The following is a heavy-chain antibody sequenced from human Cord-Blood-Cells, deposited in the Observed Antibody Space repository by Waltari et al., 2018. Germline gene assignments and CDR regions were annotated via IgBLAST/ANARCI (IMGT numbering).Heavy chain of an antibody. D-gene: IGHD4-17*01. Sequence: QLQLQESGPGLVKHSATLSFTCTVSVRPTGRSSYYRGGIRQPPGTGLEWIWISYYSGSTYYNPSLKSRVTISVDTSKNQFSLKLSSVTAADTAVYYCARLDGYYFDYWGQGTLVTVSS. CDR2: SYYSGST. V-gene: IGHV4-39*01. CDR1: VRPTGRSSYY. CDR3: ARLDGYYFDY. J-gene: IGHJ4*02.